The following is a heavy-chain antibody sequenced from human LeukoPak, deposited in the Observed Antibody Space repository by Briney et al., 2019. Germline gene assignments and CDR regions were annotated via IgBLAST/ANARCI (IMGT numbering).Heavy chain of an antibody. V-gene: IGHV3-30*18. CDR1: GFTFSSYG. CDR2: ISYDGSNK. D-gene: IGHD3-10*01. Sequence: GGSLRLSCAASGFTFSSYGMHWVRQAPGKGLEWVAVISYDGSNKYYADSVKGRFTISRDNSKNTLFLQMNSLRVEDTAVYYCAKGHFGELMEYWGQGTLVTVSS. J-gene: IGHJ4*02. CDR3: AKGHFGELMEY.